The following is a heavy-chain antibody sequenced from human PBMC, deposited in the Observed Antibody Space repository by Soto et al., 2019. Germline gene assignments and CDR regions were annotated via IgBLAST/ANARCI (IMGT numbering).Heavy chain of an antibody. CDR1: GYTFTSYG. D-gene: IGHD2-2*01. CDR2: ISAYNGNT. V-gene: IGHV1-18*01. J-gene: IGHJ5*02. Sequence: ASVKVSCKASGYTFTSYGISWVRQAPGQGLEWMGWISAYNGNTNYAQKLQGRVTMTTDTSTSTAYMELRSLRSDDTAVYSCAGAPGDCSSTSCYNWFDPWGQGTLVTVSS. CDR3: AGAPGDCSSTSCYNWFDP.